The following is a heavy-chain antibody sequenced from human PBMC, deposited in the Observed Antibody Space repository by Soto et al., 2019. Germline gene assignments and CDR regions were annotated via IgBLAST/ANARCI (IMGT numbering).Heavy chain of an antibody. V-gene: IGHV3-15*07. CDR2: IKSKTDGGTT. CDR1: GFTFSNAW. D-gene: IGHD2-21*02. J-gene: IGHJ4*02. Sequence: EVQLVESGGGLVKPGGSLRLSCAASGFTFSNAWMNWVRQAPGKGLEWVGRIKSKTDGGTTDYAAPVKGRFTISRDDSKNTLYLQMNSLKTEDTAVYYRTTGGEYCGGDCYSPQYYFDYWGQGTLVTVSS. CDR3: TTGGEYCGGDCYSPQYYFDY.